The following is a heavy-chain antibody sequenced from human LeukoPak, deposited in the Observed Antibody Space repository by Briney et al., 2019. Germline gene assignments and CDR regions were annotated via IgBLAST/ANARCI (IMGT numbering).Heavy chain of an antibody. V-gene: IGHV5-51*01. Sequence: GESLKISCQGSGYSFTSYWIGWVRQMPGKGLEWMGIIYPGDSDTTYSPSFQGQVTISADKSISTAYLQWSSLKASDTAMYYCARRGMATPDAFDIWGQGTMVTVSS. CDR1: GYSFTSYW. CDR2: IYPGDSDT. D-gene: IGHD5-24*01. J-gene: IGHJ3*02. CDR3: ARRGMATPDAFDI.